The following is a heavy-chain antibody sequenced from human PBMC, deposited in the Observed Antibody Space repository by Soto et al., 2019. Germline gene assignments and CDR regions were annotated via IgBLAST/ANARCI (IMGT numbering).Heavy chain of an antibody. J-gene: IGHJ6*02. V-gene: IGHV4-39*01. D-gene: IGHD2-2*01. CDR3: ARHDWSRFYGMDV. CDR2: LHSSGTT. CDR1: GHSISSSSYY. Sequence: SETLSLTCTVSGHSISSSSYYWGWFRQSPGKGLEWIGSLHSSGTTYYNPSLKSRVTTFVDTSRNQFPLRADSVTAADTAVYYCARHDWSRFYGMDVWGQGTTVT.